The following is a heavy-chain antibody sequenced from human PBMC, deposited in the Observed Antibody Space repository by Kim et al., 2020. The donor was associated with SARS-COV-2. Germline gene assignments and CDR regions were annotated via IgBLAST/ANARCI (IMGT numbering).Heavy chain of an antibody. J-gene: IGHJ6*02. CDR3: ARDTRDYYGMDV. Sequence: YYADAAQGQFTISRANAKDTLYLQRTSLRAEDTAVYYCARDTRDYYGMDVWGQGTTVTVSS. V-gene: IGHV3-33*01.